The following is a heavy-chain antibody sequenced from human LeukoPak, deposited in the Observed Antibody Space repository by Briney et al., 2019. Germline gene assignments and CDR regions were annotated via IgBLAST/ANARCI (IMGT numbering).Heavy chain of an antibody. CDR1: GGSIGRYY. V-gene: IGHV4-59*01. D-gene: IGHD3-10*01. J-gene: IGHJ2*01. CDR2: VYYSGSI. CDR3: ARFSGSYTWFFDL. Sequence: SETLSLTCTVSGGSIGRYYWSWIRQPPGKGLEWVGYVYYSGSINYNPSLKSRVTISLDTAKNHFSLKLRSVTAADTAVYFCARFSGSYTWFFDLWGRGTLVTVSS.